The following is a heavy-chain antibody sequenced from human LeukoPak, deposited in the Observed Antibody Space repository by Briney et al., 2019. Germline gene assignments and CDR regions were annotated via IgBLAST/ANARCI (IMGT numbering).Heavy chain of an antibody. V-gene: IGHV4-61*02. J-gene: IGHJ3*02. Sequence: PSETLSLTCTVSGVSISSGGYFWSWIRQPAGKGLEWIGRFYVSGSTNYNPSLQSRVTISVDTSKNQFSLKLTSVTAADTAVYYCAVGNCPTTSCYPGVAFDIWGRGTMVTVSS. D-gene: IGHD2-2*01. CDR1: GVSISSGGYF. CDR3: AVGNCPTTSCYPGVAFDI. CDR2: FYVSGST.